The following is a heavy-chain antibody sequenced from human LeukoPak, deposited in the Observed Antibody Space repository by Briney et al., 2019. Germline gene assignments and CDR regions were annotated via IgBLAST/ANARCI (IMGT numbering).Heavy chain of an antibody. V-gene: IGHV4-31*03. Sequence: SQTLSLTCTVSGGSISSGGYYWRWIRQHPGKGLEWIWYIYYSGSTCYNPSLKSRVTISVDTSKNQFSLKLSSVTAADTAMYYCARVEAYDSSGYYRAEYFQHWGQGTLVTVSS. D-gene: IGHD3-22*01. CDR3: ARVEAYDSSGYYRAEYFQH. CDR2: IYYSGST. J-gene: IGHJ1*01. CDR1: GGSISSGGYY.